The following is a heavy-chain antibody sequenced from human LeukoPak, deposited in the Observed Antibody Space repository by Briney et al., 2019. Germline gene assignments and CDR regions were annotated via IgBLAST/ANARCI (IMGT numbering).Heavy chain of an antibody. V-gene: IGHV1-18*01. Sequence: ASVKVSCKASGYTFTSYGISWVRQAPGQGLEWMGWISAYNGNTNYAQKLQGRVTMTTDTSTSTAYMELRSLRSDDTAVYYCASYCGGDCGPHALDIWGQGTMVTVSS. D-gene: IGHD2-21*02. CDR1: GYTFTSYG. J-gene: IGHJ3*02. CDR2: ISAYNGNT. CDR3: ASYCGGDCGPHALDI.